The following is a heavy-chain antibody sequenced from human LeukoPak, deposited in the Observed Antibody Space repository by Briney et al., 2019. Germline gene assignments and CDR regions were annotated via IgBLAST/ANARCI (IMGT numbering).Heavy chain of an antibody. CDR3: ARDPGAYFDY. V-gene: IGHV3-74*01. J-gene: IGHJ4*02. Sequence: TGGSLRLSCAASGFTFTNYWMHWVRQAPGKGLVWVSHINTDGSSTNYADSVKGRFTISRDNAKNTLYLQMSSLRAEDTAVYYCARDPGAYFDYWGQGTLVTVSS. D-gene: IGHD3-16*01. CDR1: GFTFTNYW. CDR2: INTDGSST.